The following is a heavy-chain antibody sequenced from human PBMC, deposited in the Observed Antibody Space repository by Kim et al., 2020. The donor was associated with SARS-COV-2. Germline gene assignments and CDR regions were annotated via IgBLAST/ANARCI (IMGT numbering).Heavy chain of an antibody. J-gene: IGHJ4*02. D-gene: IGHD2-2*01. V-gene: IGHV7-4-1*02. CDR2: P. CDR3: ARGWYQLPFDY. Sequence: PTYAKGLTGRFVFTLDTSVSTAYLQIRSLKAEDTAVYYCARGWYQLPFDYWGQGTLVTVSS.